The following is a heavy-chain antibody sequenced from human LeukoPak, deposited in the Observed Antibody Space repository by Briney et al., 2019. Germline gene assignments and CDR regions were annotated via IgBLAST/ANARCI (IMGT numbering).Heavy chain of an antibody. CDR1: GFPFISYE. J-gene: IGHJ4*02. Sequence: PGGSLRLSCVVSGFPFISYEMNWVRQAPRKGLEWVSYISSGGTTIYYADSVKGRFSISRDNAKNSLYLQMNSLRAQDTAVYYCARLGWGNYFDYWGQGTLVTVSS. D-gene: IGHD2-15*01. CDR2: ISSGGTTI. V-gene: IGHV3-48*03. CDR3: ARLGWGNYFDY.